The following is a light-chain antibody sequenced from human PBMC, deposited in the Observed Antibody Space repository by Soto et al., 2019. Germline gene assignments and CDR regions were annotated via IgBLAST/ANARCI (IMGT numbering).Light chain of an antibody. Sequence: QSVLTQPPSVSGAPGQRVTISCTGSSSNIGAGYDVHWYQHLPGTAPKLLIHGNTNRPSGVPDRFSGSKSGTSASLAITGRQAEDEADYYCQSYDSSLSGVIFGGGTKLTVL. J-gene: IGLJ2*01. V-gene: IGLV1-40*01. CDR3: QSYDSSLSGVI. CDR2: GNT. CDR1: SSNIGAGYD.